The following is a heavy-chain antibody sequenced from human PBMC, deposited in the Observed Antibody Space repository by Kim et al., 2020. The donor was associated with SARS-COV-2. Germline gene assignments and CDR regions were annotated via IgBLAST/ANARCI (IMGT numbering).Heavy chain of an antibody. Sequence: ASVKVSCKASGYTFTSYGISWVRQAPGQGLEWMGWISAYNGNTNYAQKLQGRVTMTTDTSTSTAYMELRSLRSDDTAVYYCARDRHGRGEPSDAFDIWGQGTMVTVSS. CDR2: ISAYNGNT. V-gene: IGHV1-18*01. CDR1: GYTFTSYG. D-gene: IGHD3-16*01. CDR3: ARDRHGRGEPSDAFDI. J-gene: IGHJ3*02.